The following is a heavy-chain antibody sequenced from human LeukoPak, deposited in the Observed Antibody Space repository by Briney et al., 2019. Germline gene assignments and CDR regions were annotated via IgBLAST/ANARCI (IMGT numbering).Heavy chain of an antibody. CDR1: GGANSGRRDY. CDR2: IYYSGST. D-gene: IGHD3-16*01. CDR3: ARNVSRGEPGGAFDI. Sequence: SETLSLTCTVSGGANSGRRDYWGWIRQPPGKGLEWIASIYYSGSTHYNPSLKSRVTISVDTSRNQFSLELRTATAADSAIYYCARNVSRGEPGGAFDIWGQGTMVTVSS. J-gene: IGHJ3*02. V-gene: IGHV4-39*01.